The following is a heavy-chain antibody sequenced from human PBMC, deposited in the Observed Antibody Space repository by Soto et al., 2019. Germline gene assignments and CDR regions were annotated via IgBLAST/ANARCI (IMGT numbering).Heavy chain of an antibody. D-gene: IGHD6-13*01. CDR3: ARDEGSHGFDS. CDR2: VSGYNGNT. V-gene: IGHV1-18*04. CDR1: GYTFINYG. J-gene: IGHJ4*02. Sequence: QVQLVQSGGEVKKPGASVTVSCKAFGYTFINYGISWVRQAPGQGLEWMGWVSGYNGNTNYAQKFRGRVTMTTETSTTTAYMELRTRRSDDTAVYYCARDEGSHGFDSWGQGTLVAVSS.